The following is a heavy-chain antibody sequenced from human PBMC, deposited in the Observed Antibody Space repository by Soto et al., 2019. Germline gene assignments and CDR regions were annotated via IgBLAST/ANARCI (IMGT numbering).Heavy chain of an antibody. V-gene: IGHV4-59*11. J-gene: IGHJ5*02. CDR1: GDSISSHY. CDR2: IYHSGGT. D-gene: IGHD6-19*01. Sequence: QVQLHESGPGLVKPSETLSLTCTVSGDSISSHYWSWIRQPPGKGLEWIGHIYHSGGTRYNPSLRSRVTISVDTSKNQYSLKLRSVTAADTAVYYCAKNVAVAGFCLDPWCQGILVTVSS. CDR3: AKNVAVAGFCLDP.